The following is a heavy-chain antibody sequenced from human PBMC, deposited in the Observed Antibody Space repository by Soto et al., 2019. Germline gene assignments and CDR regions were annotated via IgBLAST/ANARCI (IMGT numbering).Heavy chain of an antibody. J-gene: IGHJ4*02. CDR1: GGSISSGGYY. CDR3: AGKGGDGDTAMVLFEY. D-gene: IGHD5-18*01. CDR2: IYYSGST. V-gene: IGHV4-31*03. Sequence: QVHLQESGPGLVKPSQTLSLTCTVSGGSISSGGYYWSWIRQHPGKGLEWIGYIYYSGSTYYNPSIKSRVTISVDTSKNQFSLKLSSVTAADTAVYYCAGKGGDGDTAMVLFEYWGQGTLVTVSS.